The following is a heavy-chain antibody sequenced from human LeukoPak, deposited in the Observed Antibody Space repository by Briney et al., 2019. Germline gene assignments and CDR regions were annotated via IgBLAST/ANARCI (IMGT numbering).Heavy chain of an antibody. D-gene: IGHD3-10*01. Sequence: PSETLSLTCAVHGGSLTGYYWSWIRQPPGEGLEWIGEIKPGGIINYNPSVKSRVTISKDTSKNQLFLNLNSATAADTAVYYSVRDFSGVVGDYWGQGTLVTVSS. J-gene: IGHJ4*02. V-gene: IGHV4-34*01. CDR3: VRDFSGVVGDY. CDR1: GGSLTGYY. CDR2: IKPGGII.